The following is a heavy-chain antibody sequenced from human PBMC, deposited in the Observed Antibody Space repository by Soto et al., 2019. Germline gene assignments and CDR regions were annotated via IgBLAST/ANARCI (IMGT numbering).Heavy chain of an antibody. CDR2: IYHSGST. CDR3: ARWWRQAPRFDP. CDR1: GGSISSGDYS. Sequence: QLQLQESGSGLVKPSQTLSLTCAVSGGSISSGDYSWSWIRQPPGKGLGWIGYIYHSGSTYYTPSLYGRVTISEDRAKSQFSLKLSSVTAADTAVYDCARWWRQAPRFDPWGQGTLVTVSS. V-gene: IGHV4-30-2*01. J-gene: IGHJ5*02. D-gene: IGHD2-15*01.